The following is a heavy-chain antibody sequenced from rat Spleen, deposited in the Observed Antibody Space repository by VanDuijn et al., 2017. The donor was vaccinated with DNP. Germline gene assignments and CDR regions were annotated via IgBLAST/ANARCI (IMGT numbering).Heavy chain of an antibody. Sequence: EVQLVESGGGLVQPGRSLKLSCAASGFTFSNYDMAWVRQAPTKGLEWVASISPSGDNTQYQDSVQGRLTVSRDNAKSSLYLQMDSLRSEDTATFYCVRQNWDYFDYWGQGVMVTVSS. V-gene: IGHV5-25*01. D-gene: IGHD5-1*01. CDR2: ISPSGDNT. CDR3: VRQNWDYFDY. J-gene: IGHJ2*01. CDR1: GFTFSNYD.